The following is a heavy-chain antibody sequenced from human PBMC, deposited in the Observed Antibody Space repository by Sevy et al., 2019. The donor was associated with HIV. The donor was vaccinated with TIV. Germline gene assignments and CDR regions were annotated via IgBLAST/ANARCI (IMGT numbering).Heavy chain of an antibody. CDR3: TTIKTTETNLDY. CDR1: GFSFSSYY. V-gene: IGHV3-7*03. J-gene: IGHJ4*02. Sequence: GGSLRLSCAASGFSFSSYYLTWVRQAPGKGLEWVANVKEDGSKTLYVDSVRGRFTISRDNAKKSVYLQMNSLRVEDTAIYYCTTIKTTETNLDYWGQGTLVTVSS. CDR2: VKEDGSKT. D-gene: IGHD4-17*01.